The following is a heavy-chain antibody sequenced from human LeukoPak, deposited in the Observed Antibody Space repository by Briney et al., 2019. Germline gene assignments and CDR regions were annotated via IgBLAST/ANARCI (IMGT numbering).Heavy chain of an antibody. J-gene: IGHJ4*02. CDR3: VVTYYYDSSGPP. CDR1: GFIFTSSW. CDR2: INSDGSST. V-gene: IGHV3-74*01. Sequence: GGSLRLSRAAYGFIFTSSWMQSVRQAPGKGLVWVSRINSDGSSTSYADSVKGRFTISRDNVKNTLYLQMNSLRAEDTAFYYCVVTYYYDSSGPPGGQGTLVTVSS. D-gene: IGHD3-22*01.